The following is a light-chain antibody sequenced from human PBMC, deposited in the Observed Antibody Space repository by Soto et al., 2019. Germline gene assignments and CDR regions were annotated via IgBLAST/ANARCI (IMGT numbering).Light chain of an antibody. Sequence: QSVLTQPPSVSGAPGQRVTISCTGCSSNIGAGYDVQWYQQLPGTAPKLLMYGNTNRPSGVPDRFSGSKSGTSASLAITGLQAEDEADYYCQSYDSSLTALYVFGTGTKVTVL. CDR3: QSYDSSLTALYV. V-gene: IGLV1-40*01. CDR2: GNT. J-gene: IGLJ1*01. CDR1: SSNIGAGYD.